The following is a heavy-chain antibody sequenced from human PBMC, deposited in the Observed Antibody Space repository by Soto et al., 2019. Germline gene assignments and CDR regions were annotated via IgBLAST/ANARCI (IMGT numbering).Heavy chain of an antibody. J-gene: IGHJ4*02. Sequence: HPGGSLRLSCAASGSTFSSYGMHWVRQAPGKGLEWVAVISYDGSNKYYADSVKGRFTISRDNSKNTLYLQMNSLRAEDTAVYYCAKDLYFYYFSRDRRVNFDYCGQGTLVTVSS. CDR1: GSTFSSYG. V-gene: IGHV3-30*18. D-gene: IGHD3-22*01. CDR2: ISYDGSNK. CDR3: AKDLYFYYFSRDRRVNFDY.